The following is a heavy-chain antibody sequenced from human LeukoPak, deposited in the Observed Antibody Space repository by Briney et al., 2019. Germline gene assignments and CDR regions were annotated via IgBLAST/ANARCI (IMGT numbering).Heavy chain of an antibody. D-gene: IGHD1-1*01. Sequence: GGSLRLSCAGSGFIFSNYAMSWVRQAPGQGLEWVSTISNSGDATFYADAVKGRFTISRDNSKNTLYLQMYSLRAEDTAIYYCAKAPPYTKYFDYWGQGTLLTVSS. V-gene: IGHV3-23*01. CDR1: GFIFSNYA. J-gene: IGHJ4*02. CDR3: AKAPPYTKYFDY. CDR2: ISNSGDAT.